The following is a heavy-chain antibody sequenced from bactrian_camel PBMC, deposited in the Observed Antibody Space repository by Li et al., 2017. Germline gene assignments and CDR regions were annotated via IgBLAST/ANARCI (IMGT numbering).Heavy chain of an antibody. J-gene: IGHJ4*01. Sequence: HVQLVESGGGSVRAGGSLTLYCAASRFFACMGWFRQAPGKEREGVANILSAGSTTYADSVKGRFTISKDNAENTLHLQMNSLKPEDTAMYYCATVVAWQACAIARQYNYWGQGTQVTVS. D-gene: IGHD6*01. CDR3: ATVVAWQACAIARQYNY. V-gene: IGHV3S55*01. CDR2: ILSAGST. CDR1: RFFAC.